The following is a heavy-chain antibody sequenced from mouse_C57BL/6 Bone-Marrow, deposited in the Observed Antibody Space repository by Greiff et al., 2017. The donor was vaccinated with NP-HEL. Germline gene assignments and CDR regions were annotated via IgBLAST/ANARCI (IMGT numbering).Heavy chain of an antibody. CDR2: IDPSDSET. J-gene: IGHJ1*03. V-gene: IGHV1-52*01. Sequence: QVQLQQPGAELVRPGSSVKLSCKASGYTFTSYWMHWVKQRPIQGLEWIGNIDPSDSETHYNQKFKDKATLTVDKSSSTAYMQLSSLTSEDSAVYYGAREGYYYGSSWYFDVWGTGTTVTVSS. CDR3: AREGYYYGSSWYFDV. D-gene: IGHD1-1*01. CDR1: GYTFTSYW.